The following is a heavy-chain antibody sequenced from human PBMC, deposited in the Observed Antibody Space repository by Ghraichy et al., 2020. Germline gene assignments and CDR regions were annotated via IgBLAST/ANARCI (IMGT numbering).Heavy chain of an antibody. CDR1: GDSVTSNSAA. CDR2: TYYRSKWYN. J-gene: IGHJ4*02. Sequence: SETLSLTCAISGDSVTSNSAAWNWVRLSPSRGLEWLGRTYYRSKWYNDYGGSVRSRVSVSPDTSKNQFSLQLNSVNPEDTAVYFCARAIDPPRAFDFWGQGILVTVSS. V-gene: IGHV6-1*01. CDR3: ARAIDPPRAFDF.